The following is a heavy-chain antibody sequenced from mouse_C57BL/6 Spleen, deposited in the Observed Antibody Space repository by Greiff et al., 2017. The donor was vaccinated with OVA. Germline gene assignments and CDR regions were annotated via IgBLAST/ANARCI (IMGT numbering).Heavy chain of an antibody. CDR2: IYPSDSET. J-gene: IGHJ3*01. V-gene: IGHV1-61*01. Sequence: VQLQQPGAELVRPGSSVKLSCKASGYTFTSYWMDWVKQRPGQGLEWIGNIYPSDSETHYNQKFKDKATLTVDKSSSTAYMQLSSLTSEDSAVYYCARSDDGYYEGFAYWGQGTLVTVSA. CDR1: GYTFTSYW. CDR3: ARSDDGYYEGFAY. D-gene: IGHD2-3*01.